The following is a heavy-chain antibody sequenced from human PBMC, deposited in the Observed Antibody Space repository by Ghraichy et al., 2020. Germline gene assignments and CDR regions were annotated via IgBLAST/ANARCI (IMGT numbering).Heavy chain of an antibody. J-gene: IGHJ4*02. V-gene: IGHV1-69*06. Sequence: SVKVSCKTSGGTFSNFAISWVRQAPGQGLEWMGGIIPIFGTANYAQKFQGRVTITADKSTSTAYMELSSLRSEDTAVYYCARDSSADYGDYWPMRDWGQGTLVTVSS. CDR2: IIPIFGTA. CDR1: GGTFSNFA. CDR3: ARDSSADYGDYWPMRD. D-gene: IGHD4-17*01.